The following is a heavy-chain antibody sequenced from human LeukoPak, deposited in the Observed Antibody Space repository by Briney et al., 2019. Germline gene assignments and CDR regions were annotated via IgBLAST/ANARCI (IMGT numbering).Heavy chain of an antibody. CDR1: GFTYTNNW. J-gene: IGHJ3*01. D-gene: IGHD2-15*01. Sequence: GGSLRLSCAASGFTYTNNWMHWVRQAPTRGLVWVSRISHDGSSTNYADSVKGRFTISRDNTKNTLYLQMNSLRADDTAVYYCARVSGGAFDVWGQGTLVTVSS. CDR2: ISHDGSST. V-gene: IGHV3-74*01. CDR3: ARVSGGAFDV.